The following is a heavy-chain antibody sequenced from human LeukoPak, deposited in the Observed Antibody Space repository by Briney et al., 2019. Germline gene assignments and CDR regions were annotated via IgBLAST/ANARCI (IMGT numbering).Heavy chain of an antibody. D-gene: IGHD6-25*01. CDR3: ARDSSAGSSGF. J-gene: IGHJ4*02. CDR1: GFTFSNFN. Sequence: PGGSLRLSCAASGFTFSNFNMNWVRQAPGKGLEWISYISGTSATIYYADSVKGRFTISRDNAKNSLYLQMNSPRVEDTAVYYCARDSSAGSSGFWGQGTLVTVSS. V-gene: IGHV3-48*01. CDR2: ISGTSATI.